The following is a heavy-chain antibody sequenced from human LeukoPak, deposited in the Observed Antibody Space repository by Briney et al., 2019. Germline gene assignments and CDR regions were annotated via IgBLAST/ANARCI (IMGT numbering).Heavy chain of an antibody. V-gene: IGHV3-21*04. Sequence: GGSLRLSCAASGFTFSSYSMNWVRQAPGKGLEWVSSISSSSSYIYYADSVKGRFTISRDNSKNTLYLQMNSLRVEDTAVYYCAKEGYYGSGSYYRRGFDCWGQGTLVTVSS. CDR2: ISSSSSYI. CDR1: GFTFSSYS. J-gene: IGHJ4*02. CDR3: AKEGYYGSGSYYRRGFDC. D-gene: IGHD3-10*01.